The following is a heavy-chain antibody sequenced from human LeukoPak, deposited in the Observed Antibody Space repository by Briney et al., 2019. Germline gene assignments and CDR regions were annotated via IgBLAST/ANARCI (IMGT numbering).Heavy chain of an antibody. J-gene: IGHJ6*02. D-gene: IGHD2-15*01. CDR2: IKQDGSEK. CDR3: ARSSATPIGIYYYGMDV. Sequence: GGSLRLSCAASGFTFSSHWMSWVRQAPGKGLEWVANIKQDGSEKYYVDSVKGRFTISRDNAKNSLYLQMNSLRAEDTAVYYCARSSATPIGIYYYGMDVWGQGTTVTVSS. V-gene: IGHV3-7*01. CDR1: GFTFSSHW.